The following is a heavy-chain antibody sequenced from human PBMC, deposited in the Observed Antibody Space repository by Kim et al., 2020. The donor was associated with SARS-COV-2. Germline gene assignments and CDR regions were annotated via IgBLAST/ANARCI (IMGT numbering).Heavy chain of an antibody. CDR3: ASDGGNWFDP. V-gene: IGHV3-30-3*01. CDR2: ISYDGSNK. D-gene: IGHD3-16*01. CDR1: GFTFSSYA. Sequence: GGSLRLSCAASGFTFSSYAMHWVRQAPGKGLELVAVISYDGSNKYYADSVKGRFTISRDNSKNTLYLQMNSLRAEDTALYYCASDGGNWFDPWGQGTLVT. J-gene: IGHJ5*02.